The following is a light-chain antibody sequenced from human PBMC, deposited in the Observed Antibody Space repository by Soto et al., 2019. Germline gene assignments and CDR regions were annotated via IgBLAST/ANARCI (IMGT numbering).Light chain of an antibody. CDR1: QRLSASD. J-gene: IGKJ1*01. Sequence: EIVLTQSPGTLSLSPGQRATLSCRASQRLSASDIAWYQQKPGQAPKFLIYGVSSRATGIPDRFSGSGSGTDFTLTISRLEPEDFAVYYCQHSGDFRWTFGLGTKVDIK. CDR2: GVS. V-gene: IGKV3-20*01. CDR3: QHSGDFRWT.